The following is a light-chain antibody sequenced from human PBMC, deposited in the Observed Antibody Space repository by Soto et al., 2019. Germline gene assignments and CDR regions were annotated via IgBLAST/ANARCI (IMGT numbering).Light chain of an antibody. CDR1: SSDVGGYNH. CDR3: SSYAGSNVV. V-gene: IGLV2-14*01. CDR2: EVR. J-gene: IGLJ2*01. Sequence: QSALTQPASVSGSPGQSITISCTGTSSDVGGYNHVSWYQQHPGKAPKLIIYEVRNRPSGVSNRLSGSKSGNTASLTISGLQAEDEADYYCSSYAGSNVVFGGGTKLTVL.